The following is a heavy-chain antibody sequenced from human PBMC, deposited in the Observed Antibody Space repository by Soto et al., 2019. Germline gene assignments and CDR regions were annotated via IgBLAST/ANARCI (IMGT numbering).Heavy chain of an antibody. CDR1: GYTFTSYG. D-gene: IGHD5-12*01. CDR3: ARDYETHDAFDI. V-gene: IGHV1-18*01. CDR2: ISAYNGNT. Sequence: ASVNVSCKASGYTFTSYGISWVRQAPGQGLEWMGWISAYNGNTNYAQKLQGRVTMTTDTSTSTAYMELRSLRSDDTAVYYCARDYETHDAFDIWGQGTMVTVSS. J-gene: IGHJ3*02.